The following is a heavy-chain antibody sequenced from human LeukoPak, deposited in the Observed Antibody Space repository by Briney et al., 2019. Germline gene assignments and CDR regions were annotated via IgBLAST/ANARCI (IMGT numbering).Heavy chain of an antibody. Sequence: PGGSLRLSCAASGFTFSSYAMHWVRQAPGKGLEWVAVISYDGSNKYHADSVKGRFTISRDNSKNTLYLQMNSLRAEDTAVYYCARDQPGHRGNAFDIWAQGTMVTVYS. J-gene: IGHJ3*02. CDR3: ARDQPGHRGNAFDI. CDR2: ISYDGSNK. CDR1: GFTFSSYA. D-gene: IGHD7-27*01. V-gene: IGHV3-30-3*01.